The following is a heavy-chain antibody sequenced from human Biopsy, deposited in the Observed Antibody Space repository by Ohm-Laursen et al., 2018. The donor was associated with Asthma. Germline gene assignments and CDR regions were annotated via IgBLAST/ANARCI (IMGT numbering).Heavy chain of an antibody. V-gene: IGHV1-69*10. Sequence: SVKVSCKASEDTFSSYVISWVRQTPGQGLEWMGGIMPPFGLTNYAQRFQDRLTISADKSTRTAYMELRRLRSEDSAVYYCARDHCSALWAGVSTDNCYFDYWGQGTLVTVSS. CDR1: EDTFSSYV. CDR3: ARDHCSALWAGVSTDNCYFDY. D-gene: IGHD5/OR15-5a*01. CDR2: IMPPFGLT. J-gene: IGHJ4*02.